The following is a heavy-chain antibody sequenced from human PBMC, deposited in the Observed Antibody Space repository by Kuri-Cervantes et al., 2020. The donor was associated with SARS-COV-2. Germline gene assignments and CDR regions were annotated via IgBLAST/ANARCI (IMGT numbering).Heavy chain of an antibody. CDR2: ISSSSSYK. V-gene: IGHV3-21*01. J-gene: IGHJ4*02. D-gene: IGHD7-27*01. CDR3: ARDLRLGKSLDY. Sequence: GGSLRLSCAASGFTFSSYSMNWVRQAPGKGLEWVSSISSSSSYKYYADSVKGRFTISRDNAKNSLYLQMSSLRGEDTAVYYCARDLRLGKSLDYWGQGTLVTVSS. CDR1: GFTFSSYS.